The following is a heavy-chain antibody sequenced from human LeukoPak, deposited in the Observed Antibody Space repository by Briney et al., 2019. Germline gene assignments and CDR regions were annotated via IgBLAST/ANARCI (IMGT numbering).Heavy chain of an antibody. D-gene: IGHD5-12*01. Sequence: KPSETLSLTCAVYGVSFSDYYWSWIRQPPGKGLEWIGEINHSRSTNYNPSLKSRVTISVDASKNQFSLKLSSVTAADTAVYYCARRIGAKYSGYSVSYYYYYMDVWGKGTTVTVSS. CDR3: ARRIGAKYSGYSVSYYYYYMDV. CDR1: GVSFSDYY. V-gene: IGHV4-34*01. J-gene: IGHJ6*03. CDR2: INHSRST.